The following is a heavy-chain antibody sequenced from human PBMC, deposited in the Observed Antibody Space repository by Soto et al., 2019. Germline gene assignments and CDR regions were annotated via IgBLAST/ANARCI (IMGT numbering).Heavy chain of an antibody. Sequence: QLQLQESGPGLVKPSETLSLTCTVSGGSISSSSYYWGWIRQPPGKGLEWIGSIYYSGSTYYNPSLKSRVTISVATSKNQFSLKLSSVTAADTAVYYCASGYCSGGSCYHYYYYYGMDVWGQGTTVTVSS. D-gene: IGHD2-15*01. J-gene: IGHJ6*02. V-gene: IGHV4-39*01. CDR2: IYYSGST. CDR3: ASGYCSGGSCYHYYYYYGMDV. CDR1: GGSISSSSYY.